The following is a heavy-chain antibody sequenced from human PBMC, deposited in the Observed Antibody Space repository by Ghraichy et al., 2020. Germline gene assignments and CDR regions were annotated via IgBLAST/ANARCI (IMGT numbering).Heavy chain of an antibody. Sequence: GESLNISCAASGFTFSSYGMNWVRQAPGKGLEWVSSISSSSTYIFYADSLKGRFTISRDNAKDSLYLQMNNLRAEDTAVYYCARAAGEMATTRYFDYWGQGTLVTVSS. V-gene: IGHV3-21*01. D-gene: IGHD5-24*01. CDR2: ISSSSTYI. CDR3: ARAAGEMATTRYFDY. CDR1: GFTFSSYG. J-gene: IGHJ4*02.